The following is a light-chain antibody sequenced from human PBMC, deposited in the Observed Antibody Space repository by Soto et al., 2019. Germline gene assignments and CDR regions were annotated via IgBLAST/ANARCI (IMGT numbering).Light chain of an antibody. CDR2: AAS. Sequence: DIQMTQSPSSLSASVGDRVTITCRASQSISSYLNWYQQKPGKAPKLLIYAASSLQSGVPSRLSGSGSGTDFPLTISCLQPEDFATYYCQQSYSTPRTTFGGGTKVEIK. V-gene: IGKV1-39*01. CDR3: QQSYSTPRTT. CDR1: QSISSY. J-gene: IGKJ4*01.